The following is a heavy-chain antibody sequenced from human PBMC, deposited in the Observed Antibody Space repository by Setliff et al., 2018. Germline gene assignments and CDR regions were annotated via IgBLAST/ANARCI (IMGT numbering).Heavy chain of an antibody. CDR2: IQTSGTT. CDR1: GGSISRYH. J-gene: IGHJ6*03. V-gene: IGHV4-4*08. Sequence: PSETLSLTCTVSGGSISRYHWSWIRQPPGKGLEWIGYIQTSGTTNYNPSLKSRVTISVDTSKNQFSLRLKSVTAADTAVYYCAKVPITKVYFYMDVWGKGTTVTVSS. CDR3: AKVPITKVYFYMDV. D-gene: IGHD3-10*01.